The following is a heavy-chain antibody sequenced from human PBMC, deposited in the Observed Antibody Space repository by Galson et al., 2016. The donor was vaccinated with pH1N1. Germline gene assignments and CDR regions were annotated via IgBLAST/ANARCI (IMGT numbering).Heavy chain of an antibody. Sequence: TLSLTCTVSGVSVNSPTYYWRWIRQPAVKGLEWIGRFLTSASTTYKLHLSSPVTIALDASNNQFSLKLTSVTAADTAVYYCARESDSFDRSGYYYKTFDYWGQGILVTVSS. CDR3: ARESDSFDRSGYYYKTFDY. J-gene: IGHJ4*02. V-gene: IGHV4-61*02. CDR2: FLTSAST. D-gene: IGHD3-22*01. CDR1: GVSVNSPTYY.